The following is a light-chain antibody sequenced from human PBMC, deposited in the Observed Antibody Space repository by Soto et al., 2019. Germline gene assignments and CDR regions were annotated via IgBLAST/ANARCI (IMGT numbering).Light chain of an antibody. CDR1: QSINTY. V-gene: IGKV1-39*01. Sequence: DIQMTQSPSSLSASVGDRVTITCRASQSINTYLNWYQQTPGKAPKLLIYGTSTLQSGVASRFSGSGSGTDFTLTISSLQPEDFATYYCQQSYSTLLSFGGGTKVEIK. CDR2: GTS. CDR3: QQSYSTLLS. J-gene: IGKJ4*01.